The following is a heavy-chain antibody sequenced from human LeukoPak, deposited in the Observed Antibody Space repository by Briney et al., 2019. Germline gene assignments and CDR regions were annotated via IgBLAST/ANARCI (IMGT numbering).Heavy chain of an antibody. CDR2: IRYDGSDK. J-gene: IGHJ4*02. Sequence: PGGSLRLSCAASGFTFSSYGMHWVRQAPGKGLEWVAFIRYDGSDKYYADSVKGRFTISRDNSKNTLYLQMDSLRAEDTAVYYCAKDRPLRSSYGSGSFPRWGQGTLVTVSS. CDR3: AKDRPLRSSYGSGSFPR. D-gene: IGHD3-10*01. V-gene: IGHV3-30*02. CDR1: GFTFSSYG.